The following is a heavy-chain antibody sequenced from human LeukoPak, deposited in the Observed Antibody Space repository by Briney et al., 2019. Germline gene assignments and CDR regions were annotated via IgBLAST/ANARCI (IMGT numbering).Heavy chain of an antibody. Sequence: SETLSLTCTVSGGSISSGSYYWSWIRQPAGKGLEWIGRIYTSGSTNYNPSLKSRVTISVDTSKNQFSLKLSSVTAADTAVFYCASLTTADAFDIWGQGTMVTVSS. V-gene: IGHV4-61*02. CDR3: ASLTTADAFDI. CDR1: GGSISSGSYY. J-gene: IGHJ3*02. CDR2: IYTSGST. D-gene: IGHD3-22*01.